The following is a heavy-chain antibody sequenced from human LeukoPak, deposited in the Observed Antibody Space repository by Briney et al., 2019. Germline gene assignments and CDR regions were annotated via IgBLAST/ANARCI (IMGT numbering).Heavy chain of an antibody. Sequence: PSETLSLTCAVYGGSFSGYYWSWIRQPPGKGLEWIGYIYYSGSTNYNPSLKSRVTISVDTSKNQFSLKLSSVTAADTAVYYCAREVAGAGGFDSWGQGTLVTVSS. D-gene: IGHD6-19*01. CDR2: IYYSGST. V-gene: IGHV4-59*01. CDR1: GGSFSGYY. J-gene: IGHJ4*02. CDR3: AREVAGAGGFDS.